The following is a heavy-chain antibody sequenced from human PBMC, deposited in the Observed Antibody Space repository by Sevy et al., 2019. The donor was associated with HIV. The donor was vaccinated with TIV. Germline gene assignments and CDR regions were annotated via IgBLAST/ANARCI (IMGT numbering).Heavy chain of an antibody. V-gene: IGHV3-15*05. J-gene: IGHJ6*02. Sequence: GGSLRLSCAASEFTFTYAWMNWVRQAPGKGLEWVGRIKSNADGGTIDYAAPVKGRFIISRDDSKNTLYLQMNSLKTEDTSVYYCSTDPIILLLVTDGMDVWGQGTTVTVSS. D-gene: IGHD2-8*02. CDR1: EFTFTYAW. CDR3: STDPIILLLVTDGMDV. CDR2: IKSNADGGTI.